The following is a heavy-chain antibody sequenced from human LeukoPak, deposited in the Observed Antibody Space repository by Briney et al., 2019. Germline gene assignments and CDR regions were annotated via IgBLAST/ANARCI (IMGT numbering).Heavy chain of an antibody. D-gene: IGHD3-22*01. V-gene: IGHV1-46*01. CDR2: INPSGGST. CDR1: GYTFTSYY. CDR3: ARDLWSYDSSGSYEDTFDI. J-gene: IGHJ3*02. Sequence: ASVKVSCKASGYTFTSYYMHWVRQAPGQGLEWMGIINPSGGSTSYAQKFQGRVTMTRDTSTSTAYMELRSLRSDDTAVYYCARDLWSYDSSGSYEDTFDIWGQGTMVTVSS.